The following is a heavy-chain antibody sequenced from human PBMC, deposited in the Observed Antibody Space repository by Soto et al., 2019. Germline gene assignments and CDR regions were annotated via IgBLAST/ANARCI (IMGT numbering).Heavy chain of an antibody. V-gene: IGHV1-8*01. Sequence: ASVKVSCKASGYTFSDYDINWVRQATGQGLEWLGWMNPNSGNTGFAQNFQGRVTLTRNISISTAYMELGSLTSDDTAVYYCARGKYYYGSGKYMDVWGKGTTVTVSS. J-gene: IGHJ6*03. CDR3: ARGKYYYGSGKYMDV. D-gene: IGHD3-10*01. CDR1: GYTFSDYD. CDR2: MNPNSGNT.